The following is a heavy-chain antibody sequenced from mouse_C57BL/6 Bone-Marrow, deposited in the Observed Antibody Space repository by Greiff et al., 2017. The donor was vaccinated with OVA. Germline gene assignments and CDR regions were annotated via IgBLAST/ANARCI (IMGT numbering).Heavy chain of an antibody. CDR2: IHPNSGST. D-gene: IGHD2-10*02. J-gene: IGHJ1*03. CDR1: GYTFTSYW. V-gene: IGHV1-64*01. Sequence: VQLQQPGAELVKPGASVKLSCKASGYTFTSYWMHWVKQRPGQGLEWIGMIHPNSGSTNYNEKFKSKATLTVDKSSSTAYMQLSSLTSEDSAVYYCARRPSNYWYFDVWGTGTTVTVSS. CDR3: ARRPSNYWYFDV.